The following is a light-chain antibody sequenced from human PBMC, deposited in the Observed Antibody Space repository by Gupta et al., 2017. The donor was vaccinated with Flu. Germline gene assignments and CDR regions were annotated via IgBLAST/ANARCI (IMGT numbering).Light chain of an antibody. CDR3: QHHGTEPPDT. CDR2: GAS. V-gene: IGKV3-20*01. J-gene: IGKJ5*01. CDR1: QSIDSSN. Sequence: EIVLTQSPGTLSLSPGERATLSCRASQSIDSSNLAWYQQKPGQAPWLLIYGASSRDTGIPDRFCGSGCGKNFTLTMTRREPEDFAVYYCQHHGTEPPDTFGQGTQLEIK.